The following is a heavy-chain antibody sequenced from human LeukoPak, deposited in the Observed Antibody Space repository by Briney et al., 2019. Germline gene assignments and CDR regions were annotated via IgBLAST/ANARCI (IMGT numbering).Heavy chain of an antibody. D-gene: IGHD2-21*02. V-gene: IGHV1-2*02. J-gene: IGHJ5*02. CDR1: GYTFTGYY. Sequence: EASVKVSCKASGYTFTGYYMHWVRQAPGQGLEWMGWINPNSGGTNYAQKFQGRVTMTRDTSISTAYMELSRLRSDDTAVYYCASAYCGGDCYRHWFDPWGQGTLVTVSS. CDR2: INPNSGGT. CDR3: ASAYCGGDCYRHWFDP.